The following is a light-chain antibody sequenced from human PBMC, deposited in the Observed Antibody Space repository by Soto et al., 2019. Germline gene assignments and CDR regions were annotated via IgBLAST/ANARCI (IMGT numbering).Light chain of an antibody. Sequence: QSLLTQPPSVSGAPGQRVTISCTWSSSNSGAGHDVHWYQQLPGTAPKLLIYGNGNRPSGVPDRFSGSKSGTSASLAIAGLQADDEADYYCQSYDSSLSGSEVFGTGTKVTVL. J-gene: IGLJ1*01. CDR2: GNG. V-gene: IGLV1-40*01. CDR3: QSYDSSLSGSEV. CDR1: SSNSGAGHD.